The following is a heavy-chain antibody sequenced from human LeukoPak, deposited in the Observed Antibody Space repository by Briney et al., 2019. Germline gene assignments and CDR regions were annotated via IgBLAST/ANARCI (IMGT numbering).Heavy chain of an antibody. Sequence: EASVKVSCKASGYTFTSYGISWVRQAPGQGLEWMGWISAYNGNTNYAQKLQGRVTMTTDTSTSTAYMELRSLRSDDTAVYYCARIYTALTGYSQNFDYWGQGTLVTVSS. CDR3: ARIYTALTGYSQNFDY. J-gene: IGHJ4*02. CDR1: GYTFTSYG. V-gene: IGHV1-18*01. D-gene: IGHD3-9*01. CDR2: ISAYNGNT.